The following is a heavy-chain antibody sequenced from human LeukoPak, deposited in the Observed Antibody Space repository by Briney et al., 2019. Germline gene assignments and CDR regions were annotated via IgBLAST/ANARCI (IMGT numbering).Heavy chain of an antibody. CDR2: ISYDGSNK. D-gene: IGHD3-3*01. CDR3: ARDPRWEIFGRPGEFDY. CDR1: GFTFSSYA. Sequence: PGRSLRLSCAASGFTFSSYAMHWVRQAPGKGLEWVAVISYDGSNKYYADSVKGRFTISRDNSKNTLYLQMNSQRAEDTAVYYCARDPRWEIFGRPGEFDYWGQGTLVTVSS. V-gene: IGHV3-30-3*01. J-gene: IGHJ4*02.